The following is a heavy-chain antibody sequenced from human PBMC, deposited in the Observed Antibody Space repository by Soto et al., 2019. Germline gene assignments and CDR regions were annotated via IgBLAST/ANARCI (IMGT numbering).Heavy chain of an antibody. CDR2: IYYTGST. CDR1: GGFVNSGSYY. CDR3: ASGGSGSYYEFDY. D-gene: IGHD1-26*01. V-gene: IGHV4-61*01. J-gene: IGHJ4*03. Sequence: QVQLQESGPGLVKPSETLSLTCTVSGGFVNSGSYYWSWIRQPPGKGLEWIGYIYYTGSTNYNPSLKSRVTISLDTSKNQFSLRLSSVTAADTAVYYCASGGSGSYYEFDYWGQGTTVTVSS.